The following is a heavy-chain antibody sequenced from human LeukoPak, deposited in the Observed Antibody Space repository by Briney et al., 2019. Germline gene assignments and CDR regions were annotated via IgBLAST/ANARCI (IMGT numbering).Heavy chain of an antibody. CDR2: ISSSSSYI. J-gene: IGHJ4*02. V-gene: IGHV3-21*04. Sequence: PGGSLRLSCAASGFTFSSYSMNWVRQAPGKGLEWASSISSSSSYIYYADSVKGRFTISRDNAKNSLYLQMNSLRAEDTAVYYCAIYPSGYYFFLEYYFDYWGQGTLVTVSS. D-gene: IGHD3-22*01. CDR3: AIYPSGYYFFLEYYFDY. CDR1: GFTFSSYS.